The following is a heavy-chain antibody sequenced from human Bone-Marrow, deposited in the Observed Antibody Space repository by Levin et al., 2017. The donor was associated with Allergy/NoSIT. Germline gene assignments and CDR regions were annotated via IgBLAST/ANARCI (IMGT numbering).Heavy chain of an antibody. V-gene: IGHV3-7*01. Sequence: GGSLRLSCATSGFAFSSFWMGWVRQVPGKGLEWVANIKDDGTENYYVDSVRGRFSISRDNALNSLYLQMSSLRAADTAVSSCMRAVRGSANEADDWGQGTLVTVSS. CDR3: MRAVRGSANEADD. D-gene: IGHD5-12*01. CDR1: GFAFSSFW. CDR2: IKDDGTEN. J-gene: IGHJ4*02.